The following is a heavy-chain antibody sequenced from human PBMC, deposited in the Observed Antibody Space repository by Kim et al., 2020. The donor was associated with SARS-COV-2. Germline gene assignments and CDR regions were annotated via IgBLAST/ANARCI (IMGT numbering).Heavy chain of an antibody. V-gene: IGHV3-11*01. CDR3: VRALNINGYNSGFDY. J-gene: IGHJ4*02. CDR2: IFSGSAVK. Sequence: GGSLRLSCAASGSIFSVDYMGWIRQAQGKGLEWISYIFSGSAVKHYAGSVAGRFPISRDDSNDLLFLPMDNLRADDTAVYYCVRALNINGYNSGFDYWGQGTLVTVSS. CDR1: GSIFSVDY. D-gene: IGHD5-12*01.